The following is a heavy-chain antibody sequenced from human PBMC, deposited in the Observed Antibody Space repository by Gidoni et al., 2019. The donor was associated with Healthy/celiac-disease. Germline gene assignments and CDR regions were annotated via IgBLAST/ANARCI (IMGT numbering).Heavy chain of an antibody. CDR3: AKDLPVYDILTGYYDY. V-gene: IGHV3-23*01. CDR1: GFTFSSYA. J-gene: IGHJ4*02. D-gene: IGHD3-9*01. Sequence: EVQLLESGGGLVQPGGSLRLSCAASGFTFSSYAMGWVRQAPGKGLEWVSAISGSGGSTYYEDAVKVRFTISRDNSKNTLYLQMNSLRAEDTAVYYCAKDLPVYDILTGYYDYWGQGTLVTVSS. CDR2: ISGSGGST.